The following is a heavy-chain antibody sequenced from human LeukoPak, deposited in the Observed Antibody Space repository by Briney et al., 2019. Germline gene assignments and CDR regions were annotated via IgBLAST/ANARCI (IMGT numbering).Heavy chain of an antibody. D-gene: IGHD3-16*01. J-gene: IGHJ4*02. CDR2: INAGYGNT. V-gene: IGHV1-3*01. Sequence: GASVKVSCKTSGYTFTNYAIHWVRQAPGQRLEWMGWINAGYGNTKYSQKFQGRVTLTSDTSANTAYMELRSLRSDDTAVYYCAREGLGELTLDYWGQGTLVTVSS. CDR3: AREGLGELTLDY. CDR1: GYTFTNYA.